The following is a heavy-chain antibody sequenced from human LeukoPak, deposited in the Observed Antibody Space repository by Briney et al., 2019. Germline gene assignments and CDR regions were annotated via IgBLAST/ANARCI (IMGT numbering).Heavy chain of an antibody. V-gene: IGHV4-31*03. CDR2: IYYSGST. CDR3: AREVRDSEGFDY. D-gene: IGHD3-10*01. CDR1: GGSISSGGYY. Sequence: SQTLSLTCTVSGGSISSGGYYWSWIRQHPGQGLEWIGYIYYSGSTYYYPSLKSRVTISVDTSKNQFSLKLSSVTAADTAVYYCAREVRDSEGFDYWGQGTLVTVSS. J-gene: IGHJ4*02.